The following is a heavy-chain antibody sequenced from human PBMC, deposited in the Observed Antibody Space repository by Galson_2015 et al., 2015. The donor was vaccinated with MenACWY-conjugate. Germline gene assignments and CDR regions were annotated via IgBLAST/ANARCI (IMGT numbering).Heavy chain of an antibody. CDR2: LSHRGNS. CDR1: GASVPNSGYF. Sequence: SETLSLTCTVSGASVPNSGYFWGWIRQPPGKALEWIGRLSHRGNSYYTPSLKNRVTITIDPSKNQFSLSLTSMSAADTAVYYCARHRPTFNQQLAADYFGYWGQGIPVTVSS. J-gene: IGHJ4*02. CDR3: ARHRPTFNQQLAADYFGY. V-gene: IGHV4-39*07. D-gene: IGHD5-24*01.